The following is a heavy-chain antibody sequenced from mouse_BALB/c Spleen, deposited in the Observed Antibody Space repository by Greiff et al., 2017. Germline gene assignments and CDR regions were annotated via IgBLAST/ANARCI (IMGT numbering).Heavy chain of an antibody. V-gene: IGHV5-12-1*01. CDR1: GFAFSSYD. J-gene: IGHJ3*01. D-gene: IGHD2-1*01. CDR3: ARHGNYSSWFAY. Sequence: EVQRVESGGGLVKPGGSLKLSCAASGFAFSSYDMSWVRQTPEKRLEWVAYISSGGGSTYYPDTVKGRFTISRDNAKNTLYLQMSSLKSEDTAMYYCARHGNYSSWFAYWGQGTLVTVSA. CDR2: ISSGGGST.